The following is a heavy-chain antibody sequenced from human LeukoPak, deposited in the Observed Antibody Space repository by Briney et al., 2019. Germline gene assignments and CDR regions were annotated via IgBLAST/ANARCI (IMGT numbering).Heavy chain of an antibody. J-gene: IGHJ4*02. CDR3: ARVEAAALTLDY. Sequence: XTSYGISWXRQAPGQGXEWMGWISAYNGNTNYAQKLQGRVTMTTDTSTSTAYMELRSLRSDDTAVYYCARVEAAALTLDYWGQGTLVTVSS. CDR2: ISAYNGNT. D-gene: IGHD6-13*01. CDR1: XTSYG. V-gene: IGHV1-18*04.